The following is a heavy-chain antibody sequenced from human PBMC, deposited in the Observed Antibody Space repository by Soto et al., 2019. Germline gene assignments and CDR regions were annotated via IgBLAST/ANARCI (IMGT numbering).Heavy chain of an antibody. V-gene: IGHV1-3*01. J-gene: IGHJ6*02. D-gene: IGHD2-15*01. CDR2: INAGNGNT. CDR1: GYTFTSYA. CDR3: ARGDIVVVVAAWPYYVMDV. Sequence: ASVKVSCKASGYTFTSYAMHWVRQAPGQRLEWMGWINAGNGNTKYSQKFQGRVTITRDTSASTAYMELSSLRSEDTAVYYCARGDIVVVVAAWPYYVMDVRGQGTTVTVSS.